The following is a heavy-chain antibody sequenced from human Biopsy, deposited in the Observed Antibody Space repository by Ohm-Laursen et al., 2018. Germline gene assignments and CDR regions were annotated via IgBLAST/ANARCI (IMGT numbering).Heavy chain of an antibody. V-gene: IGHV3-21*04. CDR1: GFDFSDYS. J-gene: IGHJ3*01. Sequence: SLRLSCTASGFDFSDYSMSWVRQAPGKGLEWVSSVTTTSSYIYYADSVKGRFTISRDNTKNSLYLQMNSLRAEDTAVYFCAISNPASNYKWNDQDEALDFWGQGTMVTVS. CDR2: VTTTSSYI. CDR3: AISNPASNYKWNDQDEALDF. D-gene: IGHD1-20*01.